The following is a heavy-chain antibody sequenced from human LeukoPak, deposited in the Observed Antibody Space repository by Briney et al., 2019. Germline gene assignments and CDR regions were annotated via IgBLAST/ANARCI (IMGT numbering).Heavy chain of an antibody. Sequence: GSLRLSCAASGFIVSNYYMSWVRQAPGKGLEWVSVIYTGGSTYYADSVRGRFTISRDNSKNTLYLQMNSLRAEDTAVYYCARGPGDYWGQGTLVSVSS. CDR1: GFIVSNYY. CDR2: IYTGGST. CDR3: ARGPGDY. V-gene: IGHV3-53*01. J-gene: IGHJ4*02.